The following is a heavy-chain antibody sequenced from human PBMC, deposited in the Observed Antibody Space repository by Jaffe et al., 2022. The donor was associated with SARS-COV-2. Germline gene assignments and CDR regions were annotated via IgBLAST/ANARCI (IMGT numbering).Heavy chain of an antibody. CDR2: IYPGDSDT. V-gene: IGHV5-51*01. CDR3: ARPLSGGSRRDPFEI. D-gene: IGHD2-15*01. Sequence: EVQLVQSGAEVKKPGESLKISCKGSGYSFTNYWIGWVRQMPGKGLEWMGIIYPGDSDTIYSPSFQGQVTISADKSISTAFLQWRSLKASDTAMYYCARPLSGGSRRDPFEIWGQGTMVTVSS. J-gene: IGHJ3*02. CDR1: GYSFTNYW.